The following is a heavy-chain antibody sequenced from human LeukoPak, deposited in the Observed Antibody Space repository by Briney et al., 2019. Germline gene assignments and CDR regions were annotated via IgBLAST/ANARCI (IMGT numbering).Heavy chain of an antibody. J-gene: IGHJ6*03. V-gene: IGHV3-30*04. CDR2: ISYDGSTK. D-gene: IGHD3/OR15-3a*01. CDR3: ARIPRDSYFYYMDV. Sequence: GGSLRLSCAASGFTFSSYAMHWVRQAPGKGLEWVAVISYDGSTKYYADSVKGRFTISRDNSKNTLYLQMNSLRAEDTAVYYCARIPRDSYFYYMDVWGKGTTVTVSS. CDR1: GFTFSSYA.